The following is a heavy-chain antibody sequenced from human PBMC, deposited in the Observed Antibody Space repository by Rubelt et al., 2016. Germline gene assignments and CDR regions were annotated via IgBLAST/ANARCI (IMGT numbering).Heavy chain of an antibody. Sequence: ANIKQDGSEKYYVDSVKGRFTISRDNAKNSLYLQMNSLRAEDTAMYYCARDVGSGRDYWGQGTLVTVSS. D-gene: IGHD2-15*01. V-gene: IGHV3-7*03. CDR2: IKQDGSEK. CDR3: ARDVGSGRDY. J-gene: IGHJ4*02.